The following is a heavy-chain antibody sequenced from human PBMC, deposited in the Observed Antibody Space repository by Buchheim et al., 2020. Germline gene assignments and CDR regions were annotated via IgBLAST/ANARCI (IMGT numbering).Heavy chain of an antibody. CDR1: GFTFRNYW. J-gene: IGHJ6*02. Sequence: EVQLVESGGDIIQPGGSLRLSCAAAGFTFRNYWMYWVRQVPGKGLMWVSRINSDGRSISYADSVKGRFTISRDNAKKTLYLQMNSLSAEDTAVYYCSRGHCSSASCWDDFYYYGLDVWGHGT. D-gene: IGHD2-2*01. V-gene: IGHV3-74*01. CDR3: SRGHCSSASCWDDFYYYGLDV. CDR2: INSDGRSI.